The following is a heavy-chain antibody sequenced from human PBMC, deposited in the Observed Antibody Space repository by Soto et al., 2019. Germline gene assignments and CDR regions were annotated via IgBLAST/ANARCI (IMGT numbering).Heavy chain of an antibody. CDR2: IGTDGNT. V-gene: IGHV3-23*01. Sequence: GGSMRLSCTASGVTCIIYARNWVRQAPGKGLAWVSAIGTDGNTYYANSVKGRFTISRDNSRTTLYLQMNSLRVEDTALYYCVRKYPGTRPFDYWGQGTLVTVSS. CDR1: GVTCIIYA. D-gene: IGHD2-2*01. J-gene: IGHJ4*01. CDR3: VRKYPGTRPFDY.